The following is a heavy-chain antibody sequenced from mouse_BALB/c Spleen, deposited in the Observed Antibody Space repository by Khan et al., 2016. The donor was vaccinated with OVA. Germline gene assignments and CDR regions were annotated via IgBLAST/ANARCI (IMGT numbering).Heavy chain of an antibody. V-gene: IGHV3-5*02. CDR1: GISITSGNYR. CDR2: IYYSGTV. Sequence: VQLKQSGPGLVKPSQTVSLTCTVTGISITSGNYRWSWIRQFPGNKLEWIGNIYYSGTVTYNPSLTRRTINTRDTSKNQFFLEMNSLTAEDTATYSGARDYGRLCGFFDVWGAGTTVTVSS. CDR3: ARDYGRLCGFFDV. D-gene: IGHD1-1*01. J-gene: IGHJ1*01.